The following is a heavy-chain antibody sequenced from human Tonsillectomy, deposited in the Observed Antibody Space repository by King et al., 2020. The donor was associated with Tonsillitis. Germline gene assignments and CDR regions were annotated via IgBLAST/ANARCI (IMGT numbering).Heavy chain of an antibody. J-gene: IGHJ4*02. V-gene: IGHV4-34*01. CDR2: INHSGST. Sequence: VQLQQWGAGLLKPSETLSLTCAVYGGSFSGYYWSWIRQPPGKGLEWIGEINHSGSTNYNPSLKSRVTISVDTSKNQFSLKLSSVTAADTAVYYCARVYSIPMIVVGSYYFDYWGQGTLVTVSS. CDR3: ARVYSIPMIVVGSYYFDY. CDR1: GGSFSGYY. D-gene: IGHD3-22*01.